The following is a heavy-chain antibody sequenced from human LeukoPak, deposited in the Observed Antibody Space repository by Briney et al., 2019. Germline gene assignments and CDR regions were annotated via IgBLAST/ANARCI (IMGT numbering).Heavy chain of an antibody. CDR1: GFTVSSNY. CDR2: IYSGGCT. V-gene: IGHV3-53*01. CDR3: ARDRAGVFDY. D-gene: IGHD3-10*01. Sequence: GGSLRLSCAASGFTVSSNYMSWVRQAPGKGLEWVSVIYSGGCTYFPDSVKGRFTISRDNSKNTLYLQMNSLRAEDTAVYYCARDRAGVFDYWGQGTLVTVSS. J-gene: IGHJ4*02.